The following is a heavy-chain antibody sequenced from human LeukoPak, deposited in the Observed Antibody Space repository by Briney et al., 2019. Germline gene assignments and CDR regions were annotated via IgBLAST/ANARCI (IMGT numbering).Heavy chain of an antibody. CDR1: GFTFSSYA. J-gene: IGHJ4*02. D-gene: IGHD6-13*01. V-gene: IGHV3-7*01. CDR3: ARDRGGYSSTWGPGTFDY. Sequence: GGSLRLSCAASGFTFSSYAMSWVRQAPGKGLEWVANIKQEGSEKNYVDSVKGRFTISRDNAKNSLFLQMNNLRAEDTAVYYCARDRGGYSSTWGPGTFDYWGQGTLVTVSS. CDR2: IKQEGSEK.